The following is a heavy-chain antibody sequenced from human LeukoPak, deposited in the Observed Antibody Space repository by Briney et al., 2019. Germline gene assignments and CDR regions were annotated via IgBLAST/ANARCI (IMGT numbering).Heavy chain of an antibody. D-gene: IGHD2-15*01. Sequence: GASVKVSCKASGGTFSSYAISWVRQAPGQGLEWMGRIIPILGIANYAQKFQGRVTITADKSTSTAYMELSSLRSEDTAVYYCAREDCSGGSCYSRIGGFDYWGQGTLVTVSS. CDR3: AREDCSGGSCYSRIGGFDY. J-gene: IGHJ4*02. CDR2: IIPILGIA. V-gene: IGHV1-69*04. CDR1: GGTFSSYA.